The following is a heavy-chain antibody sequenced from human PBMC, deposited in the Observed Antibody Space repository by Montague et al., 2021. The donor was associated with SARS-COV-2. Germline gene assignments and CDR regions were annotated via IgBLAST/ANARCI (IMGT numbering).Heavy chain of an antibody. D-gene: IGHD3-16*01. CDR1: GGSIDISSYY. V-gene: IGHV4-39*07. CDR3: VRGGSYDVLHGFREDGFDV. CDR2: VFYSGSP. J-gene: IGHJ3*01. Sequence: SETLSLTCSVSGGSIDISSYYWGWVRQPPGKGLEWIGTVFYSGSPSYNPSLRSRLAISVDTSKNQFSLDLDSVTAADTAVYYCVRGGSYDVLHGFREDGFDVWGQGTVVIVST.